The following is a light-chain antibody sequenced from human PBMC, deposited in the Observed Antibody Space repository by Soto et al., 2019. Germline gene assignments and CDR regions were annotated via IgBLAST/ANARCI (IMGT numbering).Light chain of an antibody. CDR1: QIINTW. CDR3: QQYETYSGT. J-gene: IGKJ3*01. Sequence: DIQMTQSPSSLFASVGDRVTITCRASQIINTWLAWYQQRPRKAPKLLIYRASNLVNGVPSRFSGSGSGTEFTLTISSLQPDDFSIYYCQQYETYSGTFGPGTKVDL. CDR2: RAS. V-gene: IGKV1-5*03.